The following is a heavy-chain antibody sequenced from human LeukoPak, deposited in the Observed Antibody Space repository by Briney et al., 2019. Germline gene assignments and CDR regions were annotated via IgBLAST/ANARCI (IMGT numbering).Heavy chain of an antibody. Sequence: PGGSLRLSCAASGFTFSSYSMNWVRQAPGKGLEWVSSISSSSSYIYYADSVKGRFTISRDNAKNSLYLQMNSLRAEDTAVYYCARADLAVAGGFDYWGQGTLVTVSS. D-gene: IGHD6-19*01. CDR1: GFTFSSYS. CDR2: ISSSSSYI. J-gene: IGHJ4*02. CDR3: ARADLAVAGGFDY. V-gene: IGHV3-21*01.